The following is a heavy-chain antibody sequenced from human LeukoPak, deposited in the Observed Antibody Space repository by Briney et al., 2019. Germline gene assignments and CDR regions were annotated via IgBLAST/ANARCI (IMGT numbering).Heavy chain of an antibody. Sequence: PGRSLRLSCAASGSTFDDYAMHWARQAPGKGLEWVSGISWNSGSIGYADSVKGRFTISRDNAKNSLYLQMNSLRAEDTALYYCAKVIGRWLQFANAFDIWGQGTMVTVSS. J-gene: IGHJ3*02. CDR2: ISWNSGSI. CDR3: AKVIGRWLQFANAFDI. CDR1: GSTFDDYA. V-gene: IGHV3-9*01. D-gene: IGHD5-24*01.